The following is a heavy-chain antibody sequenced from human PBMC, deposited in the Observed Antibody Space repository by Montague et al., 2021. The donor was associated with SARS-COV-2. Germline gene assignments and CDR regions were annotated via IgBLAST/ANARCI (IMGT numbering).Heavy chain of an antibody. CDR3: GRGVVAASLAVDH. D-gene: IGHD2-15*01. J-gene: IGHJ4*02. V-gene: IGHV4-4*07. CDR2: IYASGST. CDR1: DDSISSFD. Sequence: SETLSLTCTVSDDSISSFDWNWIRQPAGKGLEWIGRIYASGSTNYNPSLKSRVTMSVDTSKNQFSLKLNSVTAADTAGYNCGRGVVAASLAVDHWGQGTLVTVSS.